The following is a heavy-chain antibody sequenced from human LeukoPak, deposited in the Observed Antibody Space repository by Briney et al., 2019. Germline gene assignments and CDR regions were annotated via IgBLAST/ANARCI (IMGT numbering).Heavy chain of an antibody. CDR2: IYYSGST. V-gene: IGHV4-39*01. CDR3: ARLVRSLRAFDI. J-gene: IGHJ3*02. CDR1: GGSISSSSYY. Sequence: PSETLSLTCTVSGGSISSSSYYWVWIRQPPGKGLEWIGSIYYSGSTYYNPSLKSRVTISVDTSKNQFSLKLSSVTAADTAVYYCARLVRSLRAFDIWGQGTMVTVSS. D-gene: IGHD4-23*01.